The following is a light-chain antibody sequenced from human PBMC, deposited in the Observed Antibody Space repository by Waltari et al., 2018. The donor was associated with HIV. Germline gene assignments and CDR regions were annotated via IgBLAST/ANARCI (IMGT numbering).Light chain of an antibody. Sequence: SFELTQAPSVSVSPGQTARITCSGEAFPNQLVYWYQQKPGQAPVFVIYKDSERPSGIPERFSASSSGTTATLMINGVQAEDEADYYCQSGDSSGTFVVFGGGTKLSVL. CDR3: QSGDSSGTFVV. CDR2: KDS. J-gene: IGLJ2*01. CDR1: AFPNQL. V-gene: IGLV3-25*03.